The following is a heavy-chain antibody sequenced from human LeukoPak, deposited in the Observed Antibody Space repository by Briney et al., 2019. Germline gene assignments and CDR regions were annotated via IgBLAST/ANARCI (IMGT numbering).Heavy chain of an antibody. CDR2: VFYNGAT. D-gene: IGHD2/OR15-2a*01. Sequence: SETLSLTCIVSGGSISSSIYYWAWVRQPPGKGLEWIGTVFYNGATQYSPSLRSRVTISIDTSTNQFSLKLSSVTAADTAVYYCASSRPRGYFDYWGQGTLVTVSS. J-gene: IGHJ4*02. CDR3: ASSRPRGYFDY. CDR1: GGSISSSIYY. V-gene: IGHV4-39*07.